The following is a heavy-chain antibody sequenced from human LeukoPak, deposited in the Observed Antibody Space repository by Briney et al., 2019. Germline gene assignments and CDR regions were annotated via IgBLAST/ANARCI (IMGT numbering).Heavy chain of an antibody. D-gene: IGHD5-18*01. J-gene: IGHJ4*02. CDR2: IKQDGSEK. V-gene: IGHV3-7*01. CDR1: GFTFSSYW. Sequence: GGSLRLSCAASGFTFSSYWMSWVRQAPGKGLEWVANIKQDGSEKYYVDSVKGRFTISRDNAKNSLYLQMNSLRAEDTAVYYCARDRVDTAMVYYFDYWGQGTLVTVSS. CDR3: ARDRVDTAMVYYFDY.